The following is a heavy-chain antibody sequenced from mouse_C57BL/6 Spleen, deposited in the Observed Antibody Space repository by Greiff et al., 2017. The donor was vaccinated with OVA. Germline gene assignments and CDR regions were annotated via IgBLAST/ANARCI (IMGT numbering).Heavy chain of an antibody. CDR1: GFTFSDYY. V-gene: IGHV5-12*01. J-gene: IGHJ4*01. CDR2: ISNGGGST. Sequence: EVKLMESGGGLVQPGGSLKLSCAASGFTFSDYYMYWVRQTPEKRLEWVAYISNGGGSTYYPDTVKGRFTISRDNAKNTLYLQMSRLKSEDTAMYYCARRGDYEDAMDYWGQGTSVTVSS. D-gene: IGHD2-4*01. CDR3: ARRGDYEDAMDY.